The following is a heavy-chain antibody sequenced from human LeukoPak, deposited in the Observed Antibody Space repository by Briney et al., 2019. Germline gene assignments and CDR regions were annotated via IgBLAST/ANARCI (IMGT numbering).Heavy chain of an antibody. CDR3: AKDQEVPASGTWGSIDY. CDR2: ISSSSSTI. CDR1: GFTFSSYS. D-gene: IGHD6-13*01. Sequence: GGSLRLSCAASGFTFSSYSMTWVRQAPGKGLEWVSYISSSSSTIYYADSVKGRFTISRDNAKNSLYLQMNSLRAEDTAVYYCAKDQEVPASGTWGSIDYWGQGTLVTVSS. J-gene: IGHJ4*02. V-gene: IGHV3-48*04.